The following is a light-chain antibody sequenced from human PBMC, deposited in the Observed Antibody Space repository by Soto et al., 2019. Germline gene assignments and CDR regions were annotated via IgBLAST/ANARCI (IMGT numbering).Light chain of an antibody. Sequence: QPVLTQPPSVSGAPGQRVTISCTGSSSNIGAGYDVHWYQQLPGTAPKLLIYGNSNRPSGVPDRFSGSKSGTSASLAITGLQAEDEADYYCQSYDSSPRVVFGGGTKVTVL. CDR1: SSNIGAGYD. CDR3: QSYDSSPRVV. J-gene: IGLJ2*01. V-gene: IGLV1-40*01. CDR2: GNS.